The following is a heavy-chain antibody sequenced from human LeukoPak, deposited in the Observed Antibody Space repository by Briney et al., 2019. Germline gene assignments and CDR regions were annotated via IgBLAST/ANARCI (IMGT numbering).Heavy chain of an antibody. V-gene: IGHV1-18*01. J-gene: IGHJ5*02. D-gene: IGHD3-10*01. CDR3: ARDGTANVLLWFGELLSSKNWFDP. Sequence: ASVKVSCKASGYTFTSYGISWVRQAPGQGLEWMGWISAYNGNTNYAQKLQGRVTMTTDTSTSTVYMELSSLRSEDTAVYYCARDGTANVLLWFGELLSSKNWFDPWGQGTLVTVSS. CDR2: ISAYNGNT. CDR1: GYTFTSYG.